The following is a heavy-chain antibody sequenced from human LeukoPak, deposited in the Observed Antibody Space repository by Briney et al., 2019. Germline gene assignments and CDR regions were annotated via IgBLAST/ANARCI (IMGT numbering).Heavy chain of an antibody. D-gene: IGHD1-26*01. CDR3: ARSYGVGATVHSAFDI. CDR2: IIPILGIA. Sequence: ASVKVSXKASGGTFSSYTISWVRQAPGQGLEWMGRIIPILGIANYAQKFQGRVTITADKSTSTAYMELGSLRSEDTAVYYCARSYGVGATVHSAFDIWGQGTMVTVSS. V-gene: IGHV1-69*02. J-gene: IGHJ3*02. CDR1: GGTFSSYT.